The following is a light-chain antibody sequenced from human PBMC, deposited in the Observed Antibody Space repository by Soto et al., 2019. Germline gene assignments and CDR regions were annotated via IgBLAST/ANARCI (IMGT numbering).Light chain of an antibody. Sequence: EIVLTQSPGTLSLSPGERATLSCRASQSVSSSYLAWYQQKPGQAPRLLIYGASSRATGIPDRFSGSGSGTDFALTLSRLEPADFAVYYCQQYGGSPPFTFGPGTKVDIK. J-gene: IGKJ3*01. CDR1: QSVSSSY. V-gene: IGKV3-20*01. CDR3: QQYGGSPPFT. CDR2: GAS.